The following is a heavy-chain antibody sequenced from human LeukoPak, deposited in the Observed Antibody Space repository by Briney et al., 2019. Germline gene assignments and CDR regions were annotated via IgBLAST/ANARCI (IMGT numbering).Heavy chain of an antibody. V-gene: IGHV3-30*02. CDR2: IQFDGSKI. Sequence: GGSLRLSCVASGFTFNTHGMHWVRQAPGKGLEWVAFIQFDGSKIDYADSVKGRFTISRDNSENTLYLQMNSLRAEDTAVYYCAKDPLPDYCSGGSCYFDYWGQGTLVTVSS. CDR1: GFTFNTHG. CDR3: AKDPLPDYCSGGSCYFDY. J-gene: IGHJ4*02. D-gene: IGHD2-15*01.